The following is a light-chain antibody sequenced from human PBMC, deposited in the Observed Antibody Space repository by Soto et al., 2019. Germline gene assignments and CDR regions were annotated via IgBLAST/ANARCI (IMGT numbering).Light chain of an antibody. CDR3: QQYNSYSLT. CDR2: KAS. Sequence: DIQMTQSPSTLSASVGDRVTITCRASQSISSWLAWYQQKPGKAPKLLIYKASSLESGVPSRFSGSGSGTVFTLTISSLQPDDFATYYCQQYNSYSLTFGQGTKVEIK. V-gene: IGKV1-5*03. CDR1: QSISSW. J-gene: IGKJ1*01.